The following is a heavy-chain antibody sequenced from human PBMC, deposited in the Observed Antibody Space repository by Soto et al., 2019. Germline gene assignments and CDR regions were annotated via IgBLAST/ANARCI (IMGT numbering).Heavy chain of an antibody. V-gene: IGHV4-30-4*01. D-gene: IGHD3-22*01. Sequence: SETLSLTCTVSGGSISSGDYYWSWIRQPPGKGLEWIGYIYYSGSTYYNPSLKSRVTISVDTSKNQFSLKLSSVTAADTAVYYCARGYYYDSSGYWVYYFDYWGQGTLVTVSS. CDR3: ARGYYYDSSGYWVYYFDY. J-gene: IGHJ4*02. CDR2: IYYSGST. CDR1: GGSISSGDYY.